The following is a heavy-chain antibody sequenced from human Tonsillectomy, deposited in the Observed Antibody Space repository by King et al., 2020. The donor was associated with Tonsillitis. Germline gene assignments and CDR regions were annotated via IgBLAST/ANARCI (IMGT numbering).Heavy chain of an antibody. CDR1: GGTFSSYA. D-gene: IGHD3-22*01. V-gene: IGHV1-69*06. J-gene: IGHJ4*02. CDR3: ARDLTDYYDSSGYEGVLDY. CDR2: IIPIFDTA. Sequence: VQLVESGAEVKKPGSSVKVSCKTSGGTFSSYAISWVRQAPGQGLEWMGGIIPIFDTANYAQNFQGRITITADKSTSTAYVELSSLRSEDTAVYYCARDLTDYYDSSGYEGVLDYWGQGTLVTVSS.